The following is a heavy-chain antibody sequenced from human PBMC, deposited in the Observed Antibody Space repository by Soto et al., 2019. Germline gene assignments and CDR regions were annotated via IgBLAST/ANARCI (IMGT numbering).Heavy chain of an antibody. CDR3: SYDTFGDKDF. CDR2: ISNDGRNK. D-gene: IGHD3-9*01. J-gene: IGHJ4*02. V-gene: IGHV3-30-3*01. CDR1: GATFSSDA. Sequence: GGSLRLSCAASGATFSSDAMHWVRQAPGTGLEWVAVISNDGRNKDYVDSVKGRFTISRDNSKNTLYLQMNSLGVEDTALYYCSYDTFGDKDFWGQGTPVTVSS.